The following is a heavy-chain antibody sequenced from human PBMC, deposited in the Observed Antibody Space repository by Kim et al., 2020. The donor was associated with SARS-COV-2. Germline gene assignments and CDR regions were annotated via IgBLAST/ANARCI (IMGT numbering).Heavy chain of an antibody. Sequence: SETLSLTCTVSGGSISSSSYYWGWIRQPPGKGLEWSGNIYYSGNTYYNPSLKSRVTISVDTSKDQFSLKLSSVTAADTAVYYCARHLYHYGSGSYNRVDPWGQGTLVTVSS. J-gene: IGHJ5*02. CDR2: IYYSGNT. D-gene: IGHD3-10*01. V-gene: IGHV4-39*01. CDR1: GGSISSSSYY. CDR3: ARHLYHYGSGSYNRVDP.